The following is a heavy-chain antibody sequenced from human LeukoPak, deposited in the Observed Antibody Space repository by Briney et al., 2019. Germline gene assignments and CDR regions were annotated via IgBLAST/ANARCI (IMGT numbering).Heavy chain of an antibody. J-gene: IGHJ4*02. CDR3: AKVPNYYDSSGYFDY. CDR2: ISGSGEST. Sequence: GGSLRLSCVASGFTFSSYAMSWVCQAPGKGLEWVSGISGSGESTYHADSVKGRFTISRDNSKNTLYLQMNSLRAEDTAVYYCAKVPNYYDSSGYFDYWGQGTLVTVSS. CDR1: GFTFSSYA. D-gene: IGHD3-22*01. V-gene: IGHV3-23*01.